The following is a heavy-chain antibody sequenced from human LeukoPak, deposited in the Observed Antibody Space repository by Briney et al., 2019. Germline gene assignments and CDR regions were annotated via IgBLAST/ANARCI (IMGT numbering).Heavy chain of an antibody. CDR2: IWYNGNTR. J-gene: IGHJ4*02. D-gene: IGHD4-17*01. CDR1: GFSFSNFG. Sequence: GGSLRLSCEASGFSFSNFGMHWVRQAPGKGLEWVAIIWYNGNTRYYADSVKGRFTISRDNSKNTLYLQMNSLRAEDTAMYYCARETHGVNFDYWGQGTLVTVSS. CDR3: ARETHGVNFDY. V-gene: IGHV3-33*01.